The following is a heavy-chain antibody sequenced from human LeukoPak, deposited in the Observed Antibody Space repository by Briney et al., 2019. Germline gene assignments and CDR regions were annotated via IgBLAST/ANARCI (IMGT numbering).Heavy chain of an antibody. CDR2: VYAGGST. Sequence: PSETLSLTCNVSGGSISDYYWNWIRQPAGKGLEWIGRVYAGGSTTSNPSLKSRVTMSVDTSENQISLKIRSVTAADTAVYYCATYPLIGSGSHYYNDAFDLWGPGTMVTVSS. J-gene: IGHJ3*01. CDR3: ATYPLIGSGSHYYNDAFDL. D-gene: IGHD3-10*01. CDR1: GGSISDYY. V-gene: IGHV4-4*07.